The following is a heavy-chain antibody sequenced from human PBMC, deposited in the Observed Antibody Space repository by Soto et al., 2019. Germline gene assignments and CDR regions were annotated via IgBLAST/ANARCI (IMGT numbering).Heavy chain of an antibody. V-gene: IGHV1-18*04. CDR2: INANSGDT. D-gene: IGHD6-6*01. CDR1: GYTFTSYY. J-gene: IGHJ5*02. CDR3: ARRIIGSSSVRCFDP. Sequence: GASVKVSCKASGYTFTSYYIHWVRQAPGQGLEWMGWINANSGDTNYAQKLQGRVTMTTDTSTSTAYMELRSLRSDDTAVYYCARRIIGSSSVRCFDPWGQGPLVTV.